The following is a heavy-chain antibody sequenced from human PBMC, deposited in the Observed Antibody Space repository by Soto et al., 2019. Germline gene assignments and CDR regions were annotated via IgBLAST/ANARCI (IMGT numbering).Heavy chain of an antibody. V-gene: IGHV1-69*13. J-gene: IGHJ6*02. CDR1: GGTFSSYA. CDR2: IIPIFGTA. CDR3: ARHGYYGSGSYSPLVYYYYGMDV. D-gene: IGHD3-10*01. Sequence: ASVKVSCKASGGTFSSYAISWVRQAPGQGLEWMGGIIPIFGTANYAQKFQGRVTITADESTSTAYMELSSLRSEDTAVYYCARHGYYGSGSYSPLVYYYYGMDVWGQGTTVTVSS.